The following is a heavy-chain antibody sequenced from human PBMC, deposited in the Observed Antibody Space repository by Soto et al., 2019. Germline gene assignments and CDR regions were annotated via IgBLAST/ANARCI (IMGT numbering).Heavy chain of an antibody. CDR2: INPSSGDS. V-gene: IGHV1-2*02. CDR3: AREGGSAYGMDV. Sequence: QVHLVQSGAEVAKPGASVKVSCKPSGYTFTGYYIHWVRQAPGQGLEWMRWINPSSGDSKYAQKFQGRVTMTRDTSISTAYLDLRNLRSDDTAVYYCAREGGSAYGMDVWGQGTAVTVSS. CDR1: GYTFTGYY. J-gene: IGHJ6*02. D-gene: IGHD1-26*01.